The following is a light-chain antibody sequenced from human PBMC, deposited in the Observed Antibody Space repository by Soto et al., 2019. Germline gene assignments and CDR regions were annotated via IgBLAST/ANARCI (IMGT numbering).Light chain of an antibody. Sequence: IVLTQSPPSLSLFPGERATLSCRASQSVSSYLAWYQQKPGQAPRLLIYGTSTRATGIPARFSGSGSGTEFTLTISSLQSEDFAVYYCQQYNNWPWTFGQGTKVDIK. V-gene: IGKV3-15*01. J-gene: IGKJ1*01. CDR1: QSVSSY. CDR3: QQYNNWPWT. CDR2: GTS.